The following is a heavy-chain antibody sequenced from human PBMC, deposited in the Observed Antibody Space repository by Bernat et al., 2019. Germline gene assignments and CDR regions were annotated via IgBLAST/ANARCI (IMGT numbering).Heavy chain of an antibody. Sequence: QVQLVRSGAEVKKPGASVKVSCKASGYTFTGYYMHWVRQAPGQGLEWMGWINPNSGGTNYAQKFQGRLTMTRDTSISTAYMELSRLRSDDTAVYYCARDRFLDSSSWFDPWGQGTLVTVSS. D-gene: IGHD6-6*01. CDR1: GYTFTGYY. V-gene: IGHV1-2*02. J-gene: IGHJ5*02. CDR2: INPNSGGT. CDR3: ARDRFLDSSSWFDP.